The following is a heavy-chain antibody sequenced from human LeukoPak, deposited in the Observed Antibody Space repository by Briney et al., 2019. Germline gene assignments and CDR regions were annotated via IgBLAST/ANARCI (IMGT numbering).Heavy chain of an antibody. J-gene: IGHJ5*02. CDR2: FHNSRTT. D-gene: IGHD3-16*02. CDR1: GGSISGFS. CDR3: ARCHLGLSP. Sequence: SETLSLTCAASGGSISGFSWTSIRQPPGQGLEWIGYFHNSRTTSYNPSLTGRVIISVDTAMDQISLKLNSVTAADTAVYYCARCHLGLSPWGQGTLVTVSS. V-gene: IGHV4-59*01.